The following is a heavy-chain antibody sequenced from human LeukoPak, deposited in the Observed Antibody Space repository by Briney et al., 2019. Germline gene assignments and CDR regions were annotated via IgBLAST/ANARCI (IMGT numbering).Heavy chain of an antibody. D-gene: IGHD5-18*01. V-gene: IGHV3-30*02. Sequence: PGGSLRLSCAASGFTFSSYGMHWVRQAPGKGLEWVAFIRYGGSNQYYADSVKGRFTISRDNSKNTLYLQMTGLRAEDTAVYYCAKDGRGYGYGYHYWGQGTLVTVSS. CDR2: IRYGGSNQ. J-gene: IGHJ4*02. CDR1: GFTFSSYG. CDR3: AKDGRGYGYGYHY.